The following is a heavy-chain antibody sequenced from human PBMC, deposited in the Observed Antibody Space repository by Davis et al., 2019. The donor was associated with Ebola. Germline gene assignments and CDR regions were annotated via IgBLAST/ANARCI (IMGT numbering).Heavy chain of an antibody. V-gene: IGHV1-46*01. CDR2: INPSGDRT. Sequence: ASVKVSCKASGFTLTTDYIHWVRQAPGEGLEWMGIINPSGDRTSYSQKFQGRVTMTTDTSTNTAYVEVRGLRFDDTAVYYCARDGRFLEWLTPQSYHMDVWGKGTTVTVSS. J-gene: IGHJ6*03. CDR1: GFTLTTDY. CDR3: ARDGRFLEWLTPQSYHMDV. D-gene: IGHD3-3*01.